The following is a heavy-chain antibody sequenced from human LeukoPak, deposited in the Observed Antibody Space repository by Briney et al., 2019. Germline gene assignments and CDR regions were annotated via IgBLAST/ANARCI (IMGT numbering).Heavy chain of an antibody. V-gene: IGHV3-23*01. CDR1: AXTFSNYA. J-gene: IGHJ5*02. Sequence: GRSLRLSCAASAXTFSNYAMNWVRQAPGKGLEWVSGISGGGGSTYYADSVKGRFTISRDNSKNTLYLQLDSLRAEDTALYYCAKGSGINHYHWIDPWGQGTLVTVSS. CDR3: AKGSGINHYHWIDP. D-gene: IGHD1-14*01. CDR2: ISGGGGST.